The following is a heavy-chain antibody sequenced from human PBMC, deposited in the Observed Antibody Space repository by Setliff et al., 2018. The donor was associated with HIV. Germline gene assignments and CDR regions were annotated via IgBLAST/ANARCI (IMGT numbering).Heavy chain of an antibody. J-gene: IGHJ4*02. Sequence: SETLSLTCAVSDGSFSSSNWWSWVRQPPGQGLEWIGEIFHTQNPNYSPSLKSRVTISVNKSKNQFSLRLTSVTAADTAVYCCARGANFWSGYDSWGQGTLVTVSS. V-gene: IGHV4-4*01. CDR1: DGSFSSSNW. CDR3: ARGANFWSGYDS. D-gene: IGHD3-3*01. CDR2: IFHTQNP.